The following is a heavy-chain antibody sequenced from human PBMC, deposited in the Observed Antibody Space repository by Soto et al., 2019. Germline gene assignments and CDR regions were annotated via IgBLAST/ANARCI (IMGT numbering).Heavy chain of an antibody. Sequence: SETLSLTCAVSGDSISSGNWWSWVRQPPGKVLEWIGEIYHSGSTNYNPSLKSRVTISVDKPKNQFSLKLSSVTAADTAVYYCAGYYYAPGNYQGNLDYWGQGNMVT. CDR3: AGYYYAPGNYQGNLDY. J-gene: IGHJ4*02. D-gene: IGHD3-10*01. CDR2: IYHSGST. V-gene: IGHV4-4*02. CDR1: GDSISSGNW.